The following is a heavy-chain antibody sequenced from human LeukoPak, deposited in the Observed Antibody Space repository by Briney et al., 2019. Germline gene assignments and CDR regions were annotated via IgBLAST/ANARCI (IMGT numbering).Heavy chain of an antibody. V-gene: IGHV3-23*01. CDR1: GFTFSSYA. Sequence: PGGSLRLSCIASGFTFSSYAMSWVRQAPGKGLEWVSAISGSGGSTYYADSVKGRFTISRDNSKNTLYLQMNSLRAEDTAVYYCAKWSSRGDSSGYYYADYWGQGTLVTVSS. CDR3: AKWSSRGDSSGYYYADY. D-gene: IGHD3-22*01. CDR2: ISGSGGST. J-gene: IGHJ4*02.